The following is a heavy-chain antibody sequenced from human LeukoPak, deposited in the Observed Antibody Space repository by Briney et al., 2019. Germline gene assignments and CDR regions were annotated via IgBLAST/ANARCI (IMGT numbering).Heavy chain of an antibody. Sequence: PGGSLRLSCAASGFTFSNFAMSWVRQVPGKGLEWVSGISGSGAGTDYADSVKGRFTISRDNSKNTLYLQMNSLRAEDTAVYYCAKVIVVVPDNWFDPWGQGTLVTVSS. V-gene: IGHV3-23*01. J-gene: IGHJ5*02. CDR2: ISGSGAGT. D-gene: IGHD2-2*01. CDR3: AKVIVVVPDNWFDP. CDR1: GFTFSNFA.